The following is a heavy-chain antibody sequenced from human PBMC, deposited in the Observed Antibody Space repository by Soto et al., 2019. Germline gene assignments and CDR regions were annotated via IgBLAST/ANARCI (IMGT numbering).Heavy chain of an antibody. Sequence: QVQLQESGPGLVKPSETLSLTCTVSGASISNAYWSWIRQAAVKRLEWIGRIHSSGTFNYNPSLKSRVSISRDTSKNQISLKLSSVTAADTAVYYCARDNIVSKGYGMDVWGQGTTVTVSS. D-gene: IGHD5-12*01. CDR3: ARDNIVSKGYGMDV. CDR1: GASISNAY. J-gene: IGHJ6*02. CDR2: IHSSGTF. V-gene: IGHV4-4*07.